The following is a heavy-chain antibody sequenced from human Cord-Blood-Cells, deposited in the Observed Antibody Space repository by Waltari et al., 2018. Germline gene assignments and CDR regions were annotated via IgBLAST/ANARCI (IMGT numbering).Heavy chain of an antibody. V-gene: IGHV4-34*01. J-gene: IGHJ3*02. CDR2: INHSGST. CDR1: GGSFRGYF. D-gene: IGHD1-26*01. CDR3: ARREGYSGSRDAFDI. Sequence: QVQLQQWGAGLLKPSETLSLTCAVYGGSFRGYFWSWIRQPPGKGRAGIGEINHSGSTNYNPSLKSRVTISVDTSKNQFSLKLSSVTAADTAVYYCARREGYSGSRDAFDIWGQGTMVTVSS.